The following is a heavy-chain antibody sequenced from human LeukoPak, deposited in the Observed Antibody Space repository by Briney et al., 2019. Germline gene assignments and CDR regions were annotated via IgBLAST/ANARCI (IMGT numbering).Heavy chain of an antibody. J-gene: IGHJ4*02. V-gene: IGHV4-34*01. Sequence: PSETLSLTCAVYGGSFSGYYWSWIREPPGKGLEWIGEINQSGSTNYNPSLKSPLTISVDTSKNQFSLKLSSVTAADTAVYYCARGLIYDYWGQGTLVTVSS. CDR1: GGSFSGYY. CDR3: ARGLIYDY. CDR2: INQSGST.